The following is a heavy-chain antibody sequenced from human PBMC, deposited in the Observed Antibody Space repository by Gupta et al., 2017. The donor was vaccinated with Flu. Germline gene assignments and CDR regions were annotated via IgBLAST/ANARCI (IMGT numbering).Heavy chain of an antibody. J-gene: IGHJ5*02. D-gene: IGHD2-2*02. V-gene: IGHV1-2*06. Sequence: VRQAPGQGLEWMGRINPHSGTTNYEQKFQGRVTVTMDTSISTAYMDLSRLRSDDTAGYYCAREKHCSTSSCYRWFDPWGQGTLVTVSS. CDR3: AREKHCSTSSCYRWFDP. CDR2: INPHSGTT.